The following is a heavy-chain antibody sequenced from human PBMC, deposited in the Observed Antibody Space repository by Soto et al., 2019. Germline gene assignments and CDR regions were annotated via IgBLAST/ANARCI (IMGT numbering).Heavy chain of an antibody. CDR1: GYTFTNYA. D-gene: IGHD2-2*01. CDR2: INAGNGNT. CDR3: ARGHLAVVPVASWFYYMDV. J-gene: IGHJ6*03. V-gene: IGHV1-3*01. Sequence: GASVKVSCKASGYTFTNYAVHWVRQAPGQRLEWMGWINAGNGNTRYSQKFQGRVTITRDTPARTVYMELSSLRSEDTAVYYCARGHLAVVPVASWFYYMDVRGKGTTVTVSS.